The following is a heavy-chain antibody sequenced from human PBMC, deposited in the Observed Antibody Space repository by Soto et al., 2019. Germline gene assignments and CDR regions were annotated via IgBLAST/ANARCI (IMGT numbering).Heavy chain of an antibody. CDR1: GVTLRNYA. D-gene: IGHD4-17*01. V-gene: IGHV3-23*01. CDR2: ITGSGGNT. Sequence: GGSLRLSCAASGVTLRNYAMSWVRQAPGGGLEWVSSITGSGGNTYYADSVKGRFTISRHNSKNTLYLQMNSLRAEDTAVYYCAMDLATDGAFDIWGQGTMVTVSS. J-gene: IGHJ3*02. CDR3: AMDLATDGAFDI.